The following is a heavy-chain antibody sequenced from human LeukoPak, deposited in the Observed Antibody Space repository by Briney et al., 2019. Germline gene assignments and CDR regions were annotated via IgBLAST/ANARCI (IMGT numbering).Heavy chain of an antibody. CDR2: IYYSRTT. Sequence: SETLSLTCTVAGGSISSSRYNWGWIRQPPGKGLEWIGSIYYSRTTYYNPSLKSRASISVDTSKNQFSLKLSAVTAADTAVYNCAKHGTRPYFDSSGYYSERLHFDYWGQGTLVTVSS. D-gene: IGHD3-22*01. CDR1: GGSISSSRYN. J-gene: IGHJ4*02. CDR3: AKHGTRPYFDSSGYYSERLHFDY. V-gene: IGHV4-39*01.